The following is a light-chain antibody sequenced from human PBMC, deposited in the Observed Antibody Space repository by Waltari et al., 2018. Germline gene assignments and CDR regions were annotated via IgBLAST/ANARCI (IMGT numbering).Light chain of an antibody. CDR1: QDISRY. CDR2: DAS. J-gene: IGKJ5*01. V-gene: IGKV1-33*01. CDR3: QQYDNLPIT. Sequence: DIQMTQSPSSLSASIGDRVTITCQASQDISRYLNWYQQKPGQAPKLLIYDASNLETGVPSRFSGSGSGTDFTFTISSLHPEDIATYYCQQYDNLPITFGQGTRLEIK.